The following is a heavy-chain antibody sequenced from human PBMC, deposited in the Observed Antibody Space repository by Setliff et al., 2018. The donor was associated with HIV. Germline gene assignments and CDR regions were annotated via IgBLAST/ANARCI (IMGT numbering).Heavy chain of an antibody. Sequence: ASVKVSCKTSGYTFTNYALNWVRQAPGQGLEWMGWINTNTGIPTYAQGFTGRFVFSLDTSVSTAYLQISSLKAEDSAIYYCARVSDTGVDPQTHRDYWGQGTPVTVSS. CDR3: ARVSDTGVDPQTHRDY. CDR1: GYTFTNYA. J-gene: IGHJ4*02. D-gene: IGHD2-21*01. CDR2: INTNTGIP. V-gene: IGHV7-4-1*02.